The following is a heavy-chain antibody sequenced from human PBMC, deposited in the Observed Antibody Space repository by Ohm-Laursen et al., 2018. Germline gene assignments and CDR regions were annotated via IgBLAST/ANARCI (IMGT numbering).Heavy chain of an antibody. CDR3: VRFPTGTYDLDY. CDR2: IRNKPNSYTT. CDR1: GFTFSSYE. V-gene: IGHV3-72*01. Sequence: SRRLSCSAAGFTFSSYEMNWVRQAPGKGLEWLRRIRNKPNSYTTEYAASVKGRFTISRDDSSNSLYLQMNSLKTEDTAVYFCVRFPTGTYDLDYWGQGTLVTVSS. J-gene: IGHJ4*02. D-gene: IGHD1-26*01.